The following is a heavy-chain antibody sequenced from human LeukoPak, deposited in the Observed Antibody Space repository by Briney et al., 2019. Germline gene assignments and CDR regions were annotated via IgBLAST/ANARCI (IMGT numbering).Heavy chain of an antibody. J-gene: IGHJ4*02. CDR1: GFTFSSYS. CDR3: IGGDYDYVWGSYRPI. V-gene: IGHV3-7*03. CDR2: IKQDGSEK. D-gene: IGHD3-16*02. Sequence: GGSLRLSCAASGFTFSSYSMNWVRQAPGKGLEWVANIKQDGSEKYYVDSVKGRFTISRDNAKNSLYLQMNSLRAEDTAVYYCIGGDYDYVWGSYRPIWGQGTLVTVSS.